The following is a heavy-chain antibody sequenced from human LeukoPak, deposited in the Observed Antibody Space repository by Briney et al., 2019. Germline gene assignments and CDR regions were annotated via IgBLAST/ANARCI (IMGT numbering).Heavy chain of an antibody. J-gene: IGHJ4*02. CDR2: INEGGGLK. CDR1: GFTFSGNW. Sequence: GGSLRLSCAASGFTFSGNWMTWVRQAPGKGLEWVAIINEGGGLKYYVDSVKGRFTIPRDNTNNSLFLQMISLTVDDTAVYYCARVGRSGWDFDHWGQGTLVTVSS. D-gene: IGHD6-19*01. V-gene: IGHV3-7*01. CDR3: ARVGRSGWDFDH.